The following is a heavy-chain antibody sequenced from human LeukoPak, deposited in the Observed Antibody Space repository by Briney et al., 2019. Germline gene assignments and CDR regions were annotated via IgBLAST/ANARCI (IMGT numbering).Heavy chain of an antibody. D-gene: IGHD3-10*01. CDR2: INPNSGCT. V-gene: IGHV1-2*02. Sequence: ASVKVSCKASGYTFTGYYMHWVRQAPGQGVEWMGWINPNSGCTNYAQKFQGRVTMTRDTSISTAYMELSRLRSDDTAVYYCARESRMVRGVIIAGWFDPWGQGTLVTVSS. J-gene: IGHJ5*02. CDR3: ARESRMVRGVIIAGWFDP. CDR1: GYTFTGYY.